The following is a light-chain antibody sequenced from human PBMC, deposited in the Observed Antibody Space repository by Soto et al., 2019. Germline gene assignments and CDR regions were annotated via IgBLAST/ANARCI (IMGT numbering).Light chain of an antibody. CDR3: QPYTSYSWT. CDR1: QSINRW. J-gene: IGKJ1*01. CDR2: DAS. V-gene: IGKV1-5*01. Sequence: DIQMTQSPSTLSASVGDRVTITCRASQSINRWLAWYQPKPGKAPNLLIYDASTLKSGVPSRFRRVGSGTAFTLTLSSLQPDAFATYYCQPYTSYSWTFGQGTTVDIK.